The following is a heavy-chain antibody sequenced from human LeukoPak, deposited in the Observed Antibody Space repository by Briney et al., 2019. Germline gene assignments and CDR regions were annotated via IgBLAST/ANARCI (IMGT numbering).Heavy chain of an antibody. CDR1: GYTLTELS. V-gene: IGHV1-24*01. CDR3: ATKVEGDYYYGMDV. J-gene: IGHJ6*02. CDR2: FDPEDGET. Sequence: RASVKVSCKVSGYTLTELSMHWVRQAPGKGLEWMGGFDPEDGETVYAQKSQGRVTMTEDTSTDTAYMELSSLRSEDTAVYYCATKVEGDYYYGMDVWGQGTTVTVSS. D-gene: IGHD1-1*01.